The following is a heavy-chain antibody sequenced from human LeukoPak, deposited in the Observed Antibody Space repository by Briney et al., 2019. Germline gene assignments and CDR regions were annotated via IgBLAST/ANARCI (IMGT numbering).Heavy chain of an antibody. CDR3: ARVRPWVFDY. J-gene: IGHJ4*02. CDR1: GFTFSSYA. CDR2: ISDSGGNT. V-gene: IGHV3-23*01. Sequence: QPGGSLRLSCAASGFTFSSYAMGWVRQAPGKGLEWVSAISDSGGNTYYADSVKGRFTISRDNSKNTLYLQMNSLRAEDTAIYYCARVRPWVFDYWGQGTLVTVSS.